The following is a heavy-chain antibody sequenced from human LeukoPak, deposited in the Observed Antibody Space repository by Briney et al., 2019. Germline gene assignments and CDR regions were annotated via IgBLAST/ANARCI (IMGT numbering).Heavy chain of an antibody. D-gene: IGHD2-2*01. Sequence: GGSLRLSCAASGFTFSSYAMNWVRQAPGKGLEWVSSISDTGGTTYYTDSVKGRFTISRDNSKNTPYLQMNSLRAEDTAVYYCARKYCTSTKCYHVDYWGQGTLVTVSS. CDR3: ARKYCTSTKCYHVDY. CDR2: ISDTGGTT. J-gene: IGHJ4*02. V-gene: IGHV3-23*01. CDR1: GFTFSSYA.